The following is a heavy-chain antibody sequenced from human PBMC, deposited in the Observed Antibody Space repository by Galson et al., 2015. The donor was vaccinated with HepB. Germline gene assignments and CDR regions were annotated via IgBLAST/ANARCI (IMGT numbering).Heavy chain of an antibody. V-gene: IGHV3-15*01. D-gene: IGHD6-13*01. CDR3: TTRYLEGYSSSWRGFDY. CDR1: GFTFSNAW. J-gene: IGHJ4*02. CDR2: IKSKTDGGTT. Sequence: SLRLSCAASGFTFSNAWMSWVRQAPGKGLEWVGRIKSKTDGGTTDYAAAVKGRITISRDDSKNTMYLQMNSPKTEDTAVYYCTTRYLEGYSSSWRGFDYWGQGTLVTVSS.